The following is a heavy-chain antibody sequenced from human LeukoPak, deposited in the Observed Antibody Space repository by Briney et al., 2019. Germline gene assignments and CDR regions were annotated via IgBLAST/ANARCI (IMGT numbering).Heavy chain of an antibody. D-gene: IGHD1-26*01. CDR2: INLGDSET. CDR1: GHSFTYHW. CDR3: ARRPYSGSPNWFDP. Sequence: GESLKISCEASGHSFTYHWIGWVRQMPGKGLEWMGIINLGDSETQYSPSLQGQVTISLDKSISTAYLQWRSLKVSDTAMYYCARRPYSGSPNWFDPWGQGTLVTVSS. V-gene: IGHV5-51*01. J-gene: IGHJ5*02.